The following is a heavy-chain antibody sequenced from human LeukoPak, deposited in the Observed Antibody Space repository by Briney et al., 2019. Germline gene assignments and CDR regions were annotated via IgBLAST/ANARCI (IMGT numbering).Heavy chain of an antibody. Sequence: GGSLRLSCAASGFTFSGSAMHWVRQASGKGLEWVGRIRSKPNSYATAYAASVKGRFTISRDDSKDTAYLQMNSLKTEDTAVYYCTRSPPTHGGYVNWFDPWGQGTLVTVSS. J-gene: IGHJ5*02. D-gene: IGHD3-22*01. CDR3: TRSPPTHGGYVNWFDP. V-gene: IGHV3-73*01. CDR2: IRSKPNSYAT. CDR1: GFTFSGSA.